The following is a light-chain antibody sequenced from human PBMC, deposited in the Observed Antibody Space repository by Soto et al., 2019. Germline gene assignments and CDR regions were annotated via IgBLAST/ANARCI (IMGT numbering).Light chain of an antibody. CDR3: AAWDDSLNGGV. CDR2: SNN. J-gene: IGLJ3*02. V-gene: IGLV1-44*01. CDR1: SSNIGSNT. Sequence: QSVLTQPPSASGTPGQRVTISCSGSSSNIGSNTVNWYQQLPGTAPKLLIYSNNQRPSGVPDRFSGSKSGTSASLAISGLHSEDEADYYCAAWDDSLNGGVFGGGTKLTVL.